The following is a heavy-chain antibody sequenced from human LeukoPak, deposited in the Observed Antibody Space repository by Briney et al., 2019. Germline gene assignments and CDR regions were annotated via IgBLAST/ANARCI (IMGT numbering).Heavy chain of an antibody. CDR1: GFTFSSYG. Sequence: GGSLRLSCAASGFTFSSYGMHWVRQAPGKGLEWVAVISYDGSNKYYADSVEGRFTISRDNSKNTLYLQMNSLRAEDTAVYYCAKGRCSGGSCYSASDYWGQGTLVTVSS. V-gene: IGHV3-30*18. J-gene: IGHJ4*02. CDR2: ISYDGSNK. CDR3: AKGRCSGGSCYSASDY. D-gene: IGHD2-15*01.